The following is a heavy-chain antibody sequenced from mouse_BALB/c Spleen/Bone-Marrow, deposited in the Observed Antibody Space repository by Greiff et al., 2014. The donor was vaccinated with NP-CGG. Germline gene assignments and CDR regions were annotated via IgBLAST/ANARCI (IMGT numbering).Heavy chain of an antibody. V-gene: IGHV1-80*01. Sequence: VQVVESGAELVRPGSSVKISCKASGYAFSSYWMNWVKQRPGQGLEWIGQIYPGDGDTNYNGKFKGKATLTADKSSSTAYMQLSSLTSEDSAVYFCAREGYDYDWFAYWGQGTLVTVSA. CDR2: IYPGDGDT. CDR3: AREGYDYDWFAY. J-gene: IGHJ3*01. CDR1: GYAFSSYW. D-gene: IGHD2-4*01.